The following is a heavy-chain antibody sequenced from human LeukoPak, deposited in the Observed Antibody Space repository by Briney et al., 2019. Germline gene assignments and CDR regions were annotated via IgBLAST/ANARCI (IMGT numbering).Heavy chain of an antibody. CDR2: ISSSSSTI. Sequence: GGSLRLSCAASRFTFSSYSMNWVRQAPGKGLEWVSYISSSSSTIYYADSVKGRFTISRDNAKNSPYLQMNSLRAEDTAVYYCTRDLSDWNPFHYYYYYYYMDVWGKGTTVTVSS. CDR1: RFTFSSYS. D-gene: IGHD1-1*01. J-gene: IGHJ6*03. CDR3: TRDLSDWNPFHYYYYYYYMDV. V-gene: IGHV3-48*04.